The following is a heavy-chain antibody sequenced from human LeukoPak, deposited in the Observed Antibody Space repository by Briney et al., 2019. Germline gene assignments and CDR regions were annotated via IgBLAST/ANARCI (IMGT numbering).Heavy chain of an antibody. Sequence: SETLSLTCTVSGGSINYNYWSWIRQPAGRGLEWIGRIYASGSTNYNPSLKSQVTISVDTSKNQFSLKLSSVTAADTAVYYCARVLPNYYCGGDCHHYFDYWGQGTLVTVSS. CDR3: ARVLPNYYCGGDCHHYFDY. CDR2: IYASGST. D-gene: IGHD2-21*01. V-gene: IGHV4-4*07. J-gene: IGHJ4*02. CDR1: GGSINYNY.